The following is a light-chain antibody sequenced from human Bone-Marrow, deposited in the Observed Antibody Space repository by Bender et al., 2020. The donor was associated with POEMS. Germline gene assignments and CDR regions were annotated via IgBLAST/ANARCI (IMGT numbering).Light chain of an antibody. CDR2: GYN. CDR3: CSYGGSNTWV. CDR1: SSNTGSGYD. V-gene: IGLV1-40*01. Sequence: QSVLTQPPSVSGAPGQRVTISCTGSSSNTGSGYDINWYQHLPGTAPKLLIYGYNNRPSGVPDRFSGSKSGTSASLAITGLQAEDEGDYYCCSYGGSNTWVFGGGTKLTVL. J-gene: IGLJ3*02.